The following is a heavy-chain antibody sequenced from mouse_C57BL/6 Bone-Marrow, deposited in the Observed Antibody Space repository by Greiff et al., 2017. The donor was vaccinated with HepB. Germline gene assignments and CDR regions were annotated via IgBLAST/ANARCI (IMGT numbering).Heavy chain of an antibody. V-gene: IGHV3-6*01. Sequence: DVKLQESGPGLVKPSQSLSLTRSVTGYSITSGYYWNWIRQFPGNKLEWMGYISYDGSNNYNPSLKNRISITRDTSKNQFFLKLNSVTTEDTATYYCAREENYYGSPFAYWGQGTLVTVSA. CDR2: ISYDGSN. D-gene: IGHD1-1*01. J-gene: IGHJ3*01. CDR3: AREENYYGSPFAY. CDR1: GYSITSGYY.